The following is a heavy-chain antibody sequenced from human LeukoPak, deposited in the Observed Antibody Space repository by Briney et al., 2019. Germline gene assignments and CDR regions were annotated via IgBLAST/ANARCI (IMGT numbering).Heavy chain of an antibody. CDR2: IYWDDDK. V-gene: IGHV2-5*02. Sequence: SGPTLVNPTQTLTLTCTFSGFSLSTSGVGVGWIRQPPGKALEWLALIYWDDDKRYSPSLKSRLTITKDTSKNQVVLTMTNMDPVDTATYYCAHRIRQQQVADDAFDIWGQGTMVTVSS. CDR1: GFSLSTSGVG. CDR3: AHRIRQQQVADDAFDI. J-gene: IGHJ3*02. D-gene: IGHD6-13*01.